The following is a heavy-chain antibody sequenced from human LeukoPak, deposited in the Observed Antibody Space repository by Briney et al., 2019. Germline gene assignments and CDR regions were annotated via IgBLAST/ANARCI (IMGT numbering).Heavy chain of an antibody. CDR1: GFTFSSYS. CDR2: ISVSGSYI. CDR3: AREGAGDDYGDYGLYYYYMDV. J-gene: IGHJ6*03. V-gene: IGHV3-21*01. D-gene: IGHD4-17*01. Sequence: GGSLRLSCAASGFTFSSYSMNWVRQAPGKGLEWVSSISVSGSYIYYADSVKGRFTISRDNAKNSLYLQMNSLRAEDTALYYCAREGAGDDYGDYGLYYYYMDVWGKGTTVTVSS.